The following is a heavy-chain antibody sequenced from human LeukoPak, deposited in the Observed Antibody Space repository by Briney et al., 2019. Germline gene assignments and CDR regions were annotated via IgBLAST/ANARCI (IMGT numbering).Heavy chain of an antibody. CDR3: ARDSSSYYMDV. D-gene: IGHD6-6*01. CDR2: IYWDDDK. Sequence: SGPTLVNPTQTLTLTCTFSGFSLSTSGVGVGWIRQPPGKSLEWLALIYWDDDKRYNPSLKSRLTITKDTSKNQVVLTMTNMDPVDTAIYYCARDSSSYYMDVWGKGTTVTVSS. V-gene: IGHV2-5*02. CDR1: GFSLSTSGVG. J-gene: IGHJ6*03.